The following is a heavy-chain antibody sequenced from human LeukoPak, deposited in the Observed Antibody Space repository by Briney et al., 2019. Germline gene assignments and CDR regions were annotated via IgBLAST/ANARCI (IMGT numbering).Heavy chain of an antibody. J-gene: IGHJ6*02. CDR1: GDSISSSRHS. V-gene: IGHV4-39*01. CDR2: ISYSGST. D-gene: IGHD2-2*01. Sequence: KPSETLSLTCTVSGDSISSSRHSWGWILQPPGKGLEWIGSISYSGSTYYNPSLKTRVTMSVDTSENQFSLKLSSVTAADSTVYYCVRIYCTSTSCYGDSYYGMDVWGQGTTVTVSS. CDR3: VRIYCTSTSCYGDSYYGMDV.